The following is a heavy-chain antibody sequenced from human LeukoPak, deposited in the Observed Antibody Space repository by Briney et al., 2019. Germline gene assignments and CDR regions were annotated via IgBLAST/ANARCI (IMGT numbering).Heavy chain of an antibody. CDR1: GYTFTSYG. D-gene: IGHD3-10*01. CDR3: ARDLFGRGSGSYYGY. CDR2: ISAYNGNT. Sequence: GASVKVSYKASGYTFTSYGISWVRQAPGQGLEWMGWISAYNGNTNYAQKLQGRVTMTTDTSTSTAYMELRSLRSDDTAVYYCARDLFGRGSGSYYGYWGQGTLVTVSS. J-gene: IGHJ4*02. V-gene: IGHV1-18*01.